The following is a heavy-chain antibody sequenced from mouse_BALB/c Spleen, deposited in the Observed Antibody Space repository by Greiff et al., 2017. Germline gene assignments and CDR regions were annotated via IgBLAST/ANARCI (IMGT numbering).Heavy chain of an antibody. CDR1: GFTFSSFG. V-gene: IGHV5-17*02. Sequence: DVHLVESGGGLVQPGGSRKLSCAASGFTFSSFGMHWVRQAPEKGLEWVAYISSGSSTIYYADTVKGRFTISRDNPKNTLFLQMTSLRSEDTAMYYCASAGAYAMDYWGQGTSVTVSS. CDR2: ISSGSSTI. CDR3: ASAGAYAMDY. J-gene: IGHJ4*01.